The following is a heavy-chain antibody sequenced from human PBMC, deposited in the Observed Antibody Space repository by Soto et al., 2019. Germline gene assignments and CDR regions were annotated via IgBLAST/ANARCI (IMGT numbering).Heavy chain of an antibody. CDR3: AKGYGGLWYFDY. CDR2: ISGTGGST. D-gene: IGHD4-17*01. Sequence: GSLRLSFAAPGFSFFNPSMRWVRPVPGKGLEWVSTISGTGGSTYYPDSVKGRFTISRYNSKNTVYLQMNSLRAEDAAVYYCAKGYGGLWYFDYWGQGTLVTVSS. CDR1: GFSFFNPS. V-gene: IGHV3-23*01. J-gene: IGHJ4*02.